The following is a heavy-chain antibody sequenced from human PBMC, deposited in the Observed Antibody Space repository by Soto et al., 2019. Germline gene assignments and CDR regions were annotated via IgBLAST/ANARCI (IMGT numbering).Heavy chain of an antibody. V-gene: IGHV4-59*01. D-gene: IGHD2-2*01. J-gene: IGHJ4*02. Sequence: SETLSLTCTVSGGSISSYYWSWIRQPPGKGLEWIGYIYYSGGTNYNPSLKSRVTISVDTSKNQFSLKLSSVTAADTAVYYCARNTLDCSSTSCYSTMFDYWGEGTLVTVSS. CDR1: GGSISSYY. CDR3: ARNTLDCSSTSCYSTMFDY. CDR2: IYYSGGT.